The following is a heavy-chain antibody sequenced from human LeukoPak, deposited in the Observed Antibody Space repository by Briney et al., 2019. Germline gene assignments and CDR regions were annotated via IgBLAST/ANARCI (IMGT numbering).Heavy chain of an antibody. V-gene: IGHV3-30*02. CDR2: IRYDGSNK. CDR3: ASTYGSGKSGDY. D-gene: IGHD3-10*01. Sequence: PGGSLRLSCAASGFTFSSYGMHWVRQAPGKGLEWVAFIRYDGSNKYYADSVKGRFTISRDNSKNTLYLQMNSLRAEDTAVYYCASTYGSGKSGDYWGQGTLVTVSS. CDR1: GFTFSSYG. J-gene: IGHJ4*02.